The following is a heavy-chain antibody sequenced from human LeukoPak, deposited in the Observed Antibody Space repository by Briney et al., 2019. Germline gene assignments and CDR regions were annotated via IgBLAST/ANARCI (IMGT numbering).Heavy chain of an antibody. CDR2: ISDSGTYS. Sequence: PGGSLRLSCAASGFTFRSCELSWVRQAPAKGLEWVSYISDSGTYSDYADSVKGRFTISRDNAKKSLYLQMNSLRAEDTAVYYCATTVGIQEYWGQGTLVTVSS. D-gene: IGHD1-14*01. V-gene: IGHV3-48*03. J-gene: IGHJ4*02. CDR1: GFTFRSCE. CDR3: ATTVGIQEY.